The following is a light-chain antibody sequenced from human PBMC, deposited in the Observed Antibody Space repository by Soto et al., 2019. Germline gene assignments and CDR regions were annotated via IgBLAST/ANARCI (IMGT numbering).Light chain of an antibody. Sequence: DVLMTQTPLSLSVTPGQPASISCKSSQSLLNSDGKTYLYWYLQRAGQPPQLLIYEVSNPFSGVRDRFGGSGSGTDFTLKISRVEAEDVGVYYCMQTIQFPYTFGQGTKLEIK. CDR1: QSLLNSDGKTY. CDR3: MQTIQFPYT. V-gene: IGKV2D-29*01. CDR2: EVS. J-gene: IGKJ2*01.